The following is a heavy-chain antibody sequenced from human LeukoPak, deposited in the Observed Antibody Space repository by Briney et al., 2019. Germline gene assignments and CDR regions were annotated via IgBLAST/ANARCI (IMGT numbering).Heavy chain of an antibody. CDR3: AKGGGGRLIYYYYMGV. J-gene: IGHJ6*03. Sequence: GGSLRLSCAASGFTFSDYYMTWLRQAPGKGLDWVSYMSSSGSNIKYADSVKGRFTISRDNAKNSLYLQMNSLRAEDMALYYCAKGGGGRLIYYYYMGVWGKGTTVTVSS. V-gene: IGHV3-11*01. CDR1: GFTFSDYY. D-gene: IGHD3-16*01. CDR2: MSSSGSNI.